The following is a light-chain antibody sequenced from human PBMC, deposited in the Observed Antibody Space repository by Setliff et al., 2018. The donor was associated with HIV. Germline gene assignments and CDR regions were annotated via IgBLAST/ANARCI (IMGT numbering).Light chain of an antibody. V-gene: IGLV2-14*01. CDR2: DVD. CDR3: SSYTDTTSLV. J-gene: IGLJ1*01. Sequence: QSVLTQPASVSGSPGQSITISCTGTSCDTAYYNYVSWYQQHPGKAPKLMILDVDKRPSGVSNRFSGSKSGDTASLTISGLQPEDEADYYCSSYTDTTSLVFGSGTKVTVL. CDR1: SCDTAYYNY.